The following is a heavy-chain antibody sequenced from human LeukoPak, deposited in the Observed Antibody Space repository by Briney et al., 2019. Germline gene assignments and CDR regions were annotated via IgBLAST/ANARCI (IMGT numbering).Heavy chain of an antibody. V-gene: IGHV3-23*01. J-gene: IGHJ3*02. D-gene: IGHD6-13*01. CDR3: AKDSPGYSSEAFDI. CDR1: GFTFSSYA. CDR2: ITGSGGST. Sequence: SGGSLRLSCAASGFTFSSYAMSWVRQAPGKGLEWVSAITGSGGSTYYADSVKGRFTISRDNSKDTLFLQMNSLRADDTAVYYCAKDSPGYSSEAFDIWGQGTMVTVSS.